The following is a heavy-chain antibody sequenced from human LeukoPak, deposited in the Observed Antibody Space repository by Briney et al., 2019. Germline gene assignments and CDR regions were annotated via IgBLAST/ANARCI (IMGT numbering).Heavy chain of an antibody. CDR2: IWHDGSNK. CDR3: AKDIHGGLLATWLDY. Sequence: PGGSLRLSCAASGFIFSSFGMHWVRQAPGKGLEWVAVIWHDGSNKYYADSVKGRFTISRDNSKNTLYLQMNSLRDEDTALYYCAKDIHGGLLATWLDYWGQGTLVTVSS. V-gene: IGHV3-30*02. D-gene: IGHD3-16*01. J-gene: IGHJ4*02. CDR1: GFIFSSFG.